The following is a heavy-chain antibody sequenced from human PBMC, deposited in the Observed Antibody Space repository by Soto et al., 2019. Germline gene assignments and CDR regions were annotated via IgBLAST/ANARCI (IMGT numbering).Heavy chain of an antibody. Sequence: VQLVESGGGVVQPGGSLRLSCAASGFTFSTYAMHWVRQAPGKGLEWVAVMWYDGSQKYYADSVKGRFTISRDNSKNTVSLQMSSLRAEDTAVYYCARAKTSLASRLYYGMDVWGQGTTVIVSS. CDR2: MWYDGSQK. J-gene: IGHJ6*02. V-gene: IGHV3-33*01. CDR3: ARAKTSLASRLYYGMDV. CDR1: GFTFSTYA. D-gene: IGHD3-3*02.